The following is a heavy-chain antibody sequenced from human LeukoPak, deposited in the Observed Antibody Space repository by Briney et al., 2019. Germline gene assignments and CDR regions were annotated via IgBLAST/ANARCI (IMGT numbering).Heavy chain of an antibody. Sequence: KSSETLSLTCTVSGGSISSGGYYWGWIRQHPGKGLEWIGYIYYSGSTSYNPSLKSRVTISVDTSKNQFSPKLSSVTAADTAVYYCARDGANGMDVWGQGTTVTVSS. CDR1: GGSISSGGYY. V-gene: IGHV4-31*03. CDR2: IYYSGST. D-gene: IGHD3-16*01. J-gene: IGHJ6*02. CDR3: ARDGANGMDV.